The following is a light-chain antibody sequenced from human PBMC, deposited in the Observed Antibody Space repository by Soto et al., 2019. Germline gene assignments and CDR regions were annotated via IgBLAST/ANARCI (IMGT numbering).Light chain of an antibody. CDR3: CSYTSSSPYV. CDR1: SSDVGAYNY. Sequence: QSALTQPASVSGSPGQSITISCTGTSSDVGAYNYVSWYQQHPGKAPKPMIYDVSNRPSGISNRFSGSKSGNTASLTISGLQAEDEADYYCCSYTSSSPYVFGTGTKLTVL. CDR2: DVS. J-gene: IGLJ1*01. V-gene: IGLV2-14*03.